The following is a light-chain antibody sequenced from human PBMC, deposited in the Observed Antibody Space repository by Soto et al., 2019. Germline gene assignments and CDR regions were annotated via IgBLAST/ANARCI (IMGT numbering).Light chain of an antibody. Sequence: DIQMTQSPSTLSASVGDIVTITCRASQSISSWLAWYQQKPGKAPKLLIYKASSLESGVPARFSGSGSGTDFTLSISSLEPEDFAVYYCQNRSGWLRTFGQGTKGDIK. CDR1: QSISSW. CDR3: QNRSGWLRT. V-gene: IGKV1-5*03. J-gene: IGKJ1*01. CDR2: KAS.